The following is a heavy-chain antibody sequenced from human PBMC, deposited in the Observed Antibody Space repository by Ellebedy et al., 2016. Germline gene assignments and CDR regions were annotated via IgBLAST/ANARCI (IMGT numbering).Heavy chain of an antibody. CDR2: ISSDGSNK. V-gene: IGHV3-30*04. Sequence: GGSLRLSCAASGFTFSSYAIHWVRQAPGKGLEWVAVISSDGSNKYYADSVKGRFTISRDNSENTLYLQMNSLRAEDTAVYYCARGRGSYSFDYWGQGTLVTVSS. CDR3: ARGRGSYSFDY. D-gene: IGHD1-26*01. CDR1: GFTFSSYA. J-gene: IGHJ4*02.